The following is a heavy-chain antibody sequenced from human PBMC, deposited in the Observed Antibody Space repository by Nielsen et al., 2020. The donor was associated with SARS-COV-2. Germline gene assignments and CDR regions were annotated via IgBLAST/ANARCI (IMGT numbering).Heavy chain of an antibody. CDR2: IKQDGSEK. V-gene: IGHV3-7*01. CDR3: ARDRSSWSGYFYYFDY. Sequence: GGSLRLSCAASGFTFSSYWMSWVRQAPGKGLEWVANIKQDGSEKYYVDSVKGRFTISRDNAKNSLYLQMNSLRAEDTAVYYCARDRSSWSGYFYYFDYWGQGTLVTVSS. J-gene: IGHJ4*02. D-gene: IGHD3-3*01. CDR1: GFTFSSYW.